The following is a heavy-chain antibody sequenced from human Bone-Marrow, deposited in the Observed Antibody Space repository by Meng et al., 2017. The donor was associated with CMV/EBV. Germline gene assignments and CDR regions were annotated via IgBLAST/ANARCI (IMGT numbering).Heavy chain of an antibody. CDR3: ARRDSNSLNWFDP. Sequence: SETLSLTCTVSGDSINSYYWTWIRQPPGKGLEYIGYIYFTGITNYNPTLKTRVTISLDTSKNQFSLKLSSVTAADTAVYYCARRDSNSLNWFDPWGQGTLVTVSS. CDR1: GDSINSYY. V-gene: IGHV4-59*08. D-gene: IGHD4-11*01. CDR2: IYFTGIT. J-gene: IGHJ5*02.